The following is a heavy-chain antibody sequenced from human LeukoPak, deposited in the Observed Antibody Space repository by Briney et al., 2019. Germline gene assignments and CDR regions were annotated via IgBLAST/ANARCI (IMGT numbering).Heavy chain of an antibody. CDR1: GYTFTSYG. Sequence: GASVKVSCKASGYTFTSYGISWVRQAPGQGLEWMGWISAYNGNTNYAQKLQGRVTMTTDTSTSTAYMELRSLRSEDTAVYYCARSAAPTSYSNYAEDYWGQGTLVTVSS. V-gene: IGHV1-18*01. CDR2: ISAYNGNT. J-gene: IGHJ4*02. D-gene: IGHD4-11*01. CDR3: ARSAAPTSYSNYAEDY.